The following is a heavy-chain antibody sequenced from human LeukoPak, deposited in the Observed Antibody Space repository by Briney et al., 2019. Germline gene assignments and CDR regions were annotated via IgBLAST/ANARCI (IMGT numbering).Heavy chain of an antibody. D-gene: IGHD5-24*01. V-gene: IGHV3-23*01. CDR2: VSGSGDDT. CDR1: GLTFSNYA. J-gene: IGHJ4*02. CDR3: ARDWVYKIDY. Sequence: GGSLRLSCAASGLTFSNYAMSWVRQAPGKGLEWVSAVSGSGDDTYYADSVKGRFTISRDNAKNTLILQMNSLRAEDTAVYYCARDWVYKIDYWGRGTLVTVSS.